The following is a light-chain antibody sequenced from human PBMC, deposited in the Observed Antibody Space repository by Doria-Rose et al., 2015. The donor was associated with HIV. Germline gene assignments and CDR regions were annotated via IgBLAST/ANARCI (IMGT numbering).Light chain of an antibody. J-gene: IGKJ3*01. CDR3: QQYYDTPS. CDR2: WAS. V-gene: IGKV4-1*01. Sequence: DIRMTQSPESLGMSLGERAALNCKSNQSLLYTSKNYLAWYQQKPGQPPKLLIYWASTRQSGVPARFSGSGSGTDFTLTISSLGAEDVAVYYCQQYYDTPSSGPGTTVDIK. CDR1: QSLLYTSKNY.